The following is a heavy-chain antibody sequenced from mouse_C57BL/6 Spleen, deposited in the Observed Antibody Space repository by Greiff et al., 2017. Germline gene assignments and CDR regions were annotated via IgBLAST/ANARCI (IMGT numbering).Heavy chain of an antibody. CDR1: GYTFTSYD. Sequence: VQLVESGPELVKPGASVKLSCKASGYTFTSYDINWVKQRPGQGLEWIGWIYPRDGSTKYNEKFKGKATLTVDTSSSTAYMELHSLTSEDSAVYFCARRDRDYGSSYDWYFDVWGTGTTVTVSS. CDR3: ARRDRDYGSSYDWYFDV. V-gene: IGHV1-85*01. J-gene: IGHJ1*03. D-gene: IGHD1-1*01. CDR2: IYPRDGST.